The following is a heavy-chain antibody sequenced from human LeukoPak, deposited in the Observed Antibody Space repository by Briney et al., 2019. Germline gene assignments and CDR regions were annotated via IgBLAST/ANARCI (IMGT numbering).Heavy chain of an antibody. CDR3: ARVNERVDYYGMDV. Sequence: PSETLSLTCTVSGGSISSGGYYWSWIRQHPGKGLEWIGYIYYSGSTYYNPSLKSRVTISVDTSKNQFSLKLSSVTAADMAVYYCARVNERVDYYGMDVWGQGTTVTVSS. V-gene: IGHV4-31*03. D-gene: IGHD1-1*01. CDR2: IYYSGST. CDR1: GGSISSGGYY. J-gene: IGHJ6*02.